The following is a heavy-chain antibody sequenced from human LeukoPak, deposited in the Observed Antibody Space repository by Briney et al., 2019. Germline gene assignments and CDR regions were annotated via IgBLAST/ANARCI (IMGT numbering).Heavy chain of an antibody. D-gene: IGHD5-24*01. CDR1: GYTFTGYY. V-gene: IGHV1-2*02. CDR3: AREMVTIDAFDI. CDR2: INPNSGGT. J-gene: IGHJ3*02. Sequence: ASVKVSCKASGYTFTGYYMHWVRQAPGQGLEWMGWINPNSGGTNYAQKFQGRVTMTRDTSISTAYMELSRLRSDDTAVYYCAREMVTIDAFDIWGQGTMVTVSS.